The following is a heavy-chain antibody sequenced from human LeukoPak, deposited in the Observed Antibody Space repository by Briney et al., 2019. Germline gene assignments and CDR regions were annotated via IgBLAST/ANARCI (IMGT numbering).Heavy chain of an antibody. J-gene: IGHJ6*03. Sequence: SETLSLTCAVYGGSFSGYYWSWIRQPPGKGLEWIGEINHSGSTNYNPSLKSRVTISVDTSKNQFSLKLSSVTAADTAMYYCARAPGIAVAGTSRYYYYMDVWGKGTTVTVSS. CDR1: GGSFSGYY. CDR3: ARAPGIAVAGTSRYYYYMDV. D-gene: IGHD6-19*01. CDR2: INHSGST. V-gene: IGHV4-34*01.